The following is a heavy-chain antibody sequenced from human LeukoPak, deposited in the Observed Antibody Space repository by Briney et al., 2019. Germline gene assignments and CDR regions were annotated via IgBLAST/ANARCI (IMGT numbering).Heavy chain of an antibody. CDR2: IKQYGGET. Sequence: QPGGSLTLSCAASGFTISTYWMTWVRQAPGKGLEWVATIKQYGGETHYVDSVKGRFTISRDNAKNLVYLQMNSLGADDTALYYCAREGTRWLQPPDYWGQGTLLTVSS. V-gene: IGHV3-7*01. CDR3: AREGTRWLQPPDY. J-gene: IGHJ4*02. D-gene: IGHD5-24*01. CDR1: GFTISTYW.